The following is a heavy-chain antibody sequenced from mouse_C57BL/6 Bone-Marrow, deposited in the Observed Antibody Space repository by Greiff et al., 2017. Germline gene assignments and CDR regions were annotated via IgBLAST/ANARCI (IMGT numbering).Heavy chain of an antibody. D-gene: IGHD2-4*01. V-gene: IGHV1-52*01. Sequence: QVQLKQPGAELVRPGSSVKLSCKASGYTFTSYWMHWVKQRPIQGLEWIGNIDPSDSETHYNQKSKDKATLTVTKSSSTAYMQLSSLTSEDSAVYYCAREGIYYDYDDGVAYWGQGTLVTVSA. J-gene: IGHJ3*01. CDR2: IDPSDSET. CDR3: AREGIYYDYDDGVAY. CDR1: GYTFTSYW.